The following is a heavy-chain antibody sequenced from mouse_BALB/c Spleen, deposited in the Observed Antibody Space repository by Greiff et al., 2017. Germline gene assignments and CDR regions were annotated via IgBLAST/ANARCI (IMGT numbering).Heavy chain of an antibody. D-gene: IGHD1-1*01. CDR1: GFTFSSYY. CDR2: INSNGGST. Sequence: EVKLVESGGGLVKLGGSLKLSCAASGFTFSSYYMSWVRQTPEKRLELVAAINSNGGSTYYPDTVKGRFTISRDNAKNTLYLQMSSLKSEDTALYYCARQELYGLYYFDYWGQGTTLTVSS. V-gene: IGHV5-6-2*01. J-gene: IGHJ2*01. CDR3: ARQELYGLYYFDY.